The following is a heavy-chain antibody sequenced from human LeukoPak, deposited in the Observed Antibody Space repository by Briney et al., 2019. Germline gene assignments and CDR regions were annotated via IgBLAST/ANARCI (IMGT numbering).Heavy chain of an antibody. J-gene: IGHJ6*03. CDR1: GFTFSSYG. CDR3: AKSYSGYDWAGSYYYYYMDV. CDR2: ISYDGSNK. Sequence: GGSPRLSCAASGFTFSSYGMHWVRQAPGKGLEWVAVISYDGSNKYYADSVKGRFTISRDNSKNTLYLQMNSLRAEDTAVYYCAKSYSGYDWAGSYYYYYMDVWGKGTTVTVSS. D-gene: IGHD5-12*01. V-gene: IGHV3-30*18.